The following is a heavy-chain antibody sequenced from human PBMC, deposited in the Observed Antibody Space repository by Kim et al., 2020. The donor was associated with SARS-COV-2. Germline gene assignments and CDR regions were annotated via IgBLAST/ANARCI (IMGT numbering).Heavy chain of an antibody. V-gene: IGHV3-21*01. D-gene: IGHD4-17*01. Sequence: GGSLRLSCAASGFTFSTYSMNWVRQAPGKGLEWVSFISGSSSTFSYADSVKGRFTISRDNAKNSLYLQMNSLRAEDTAVYYCARIPTVTTQEDYWGQGTLVTVSS. CDR2: ISGSSSTF. J-gene: IGHJ4*02. CDR3: ARIPTVTTQEDY. CDR1: GFTFSTYS.